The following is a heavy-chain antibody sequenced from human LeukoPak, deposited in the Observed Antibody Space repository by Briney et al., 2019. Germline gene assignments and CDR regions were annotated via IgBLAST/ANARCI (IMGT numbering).Heavy chain of an antibody. D-gene: IGHD1-1*01. V-gene: IGHV3-7*01. CDR2: IKEDGSEK. CDR3: AKDTPVAGYDY. Sequence: GGSLRLSCAASGFTFSSNWMTWXXXXXXKXLEWVANIKEDGSEKYYVDSVKGRFTISRDKAKNSLYLQMNSLRADDTAVYYCAKDTPVAGYDYWGQGTLVTVSS. J-gene: IGHJ4*02. CDR1: GFTFSSNW.